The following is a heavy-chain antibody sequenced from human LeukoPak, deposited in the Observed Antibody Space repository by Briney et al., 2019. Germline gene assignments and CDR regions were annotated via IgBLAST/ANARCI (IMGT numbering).Heavy chain of an antibody. CDR2: MYSRGDT. CDR1: GFTFSDNY. D-gene: IGHD2-2*01. CDR3: ARDAPQVPAGGVVAS. J-gene: IGHJ5*02. Sequence: GGSLRLSCAASGFTFSDNYMSWVRQAPGKGLEWVSVMYSRGDTYYSNSVKGRCTFSRDISKNTLYLQINALRTEDTAIYYCARDAPQVPAGGVVASWGQGTLVIVSS. V-gene: IGHV3-53*01.